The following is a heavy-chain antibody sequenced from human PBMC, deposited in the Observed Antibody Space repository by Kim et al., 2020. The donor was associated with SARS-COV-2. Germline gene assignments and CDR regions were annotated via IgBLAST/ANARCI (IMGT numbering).Heavy chain of an antibody. CDR3: ARDHEGWFDP. V-gene: IGHV3-66*01. Sequence: SKYYAEAVKERLTISRSNTTNTLYHKMNSHRAEGTAVYYCARDHEGWFDPWGQGTLVTVSS. CDR2: SK. J-gene: IGHJ5*02.